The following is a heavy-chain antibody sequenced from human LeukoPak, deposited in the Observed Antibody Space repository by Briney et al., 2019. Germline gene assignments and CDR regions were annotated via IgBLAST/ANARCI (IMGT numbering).Heavy chain of an antibody. J-gene: IGHJ6*01. CDR1: GFTFSGFA. Sequence: QPGGSLRLSCAASGFTFSGFAMSWVRRTPGKGLEWVSGISGSGDNTLYAASVKGRFTISRDNSKNTLYLEMNSLRAEDTAIYYCAKMKGHPLQKYYMDVWGQGTTVTVSS. V-gene: IGHV3-23*01. D-gene: IGHD2/OR15-2a*01. CDR3: AKMKGHPLQKYYMDV. CDR2: ISGSGDNT.